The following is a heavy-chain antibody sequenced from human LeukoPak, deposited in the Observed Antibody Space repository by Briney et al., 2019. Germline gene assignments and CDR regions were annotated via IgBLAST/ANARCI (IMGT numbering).Heavy chain of an antibody. Sequence: QPGGSLRLSCAASGFTFSSYWMSWVRQAPGKGLEWVANIKQDGSEKYYVDSVKGRFTFSRDNAKNSLYLQMNSLRAEDTAVYYCARERQSTVAGRNVIVYWGQGTLVTVSS. CDR2: IKQDGSEK. D-gene: IGHD6-19*01. CDR3: ARERQSTVAGRNVIVY. CDR1: GFTFSSYW. J-gene: IGHJ4*02. V-gene: IGHV3-7*01.